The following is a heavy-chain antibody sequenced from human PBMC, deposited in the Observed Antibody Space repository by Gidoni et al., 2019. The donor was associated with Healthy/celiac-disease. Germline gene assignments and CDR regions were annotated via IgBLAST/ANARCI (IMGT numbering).Heavy chain of an antibody. CDR2: ISGSGGST. D-gene: IGHD6-13*01. CDR3: AKEFPAAPFSSSWPDY. CDR1: GFTFSSYA. V-gene: IGHV3-23*01. Sequence: EVQLLESGGGLVQPGGSLRLSCAASGFTFSSYAMSWVRQAPGKGLEWVSAISGSGGSTYYADSVKGRFTISRDNSKNTLYLQMNSLRAEDTAVYYCAKEFPAAPFSSSWPDYWGQGTLVTVSS. J-gene: IGHJ4*02.